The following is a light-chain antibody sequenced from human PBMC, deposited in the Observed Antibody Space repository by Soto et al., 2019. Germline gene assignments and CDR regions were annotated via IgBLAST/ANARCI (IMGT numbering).Light chain of an antibody. V-gene: IGKV3-20*01. CDR2: GAS. J-gene: IGKJ5*01. Sequence: VLTQSAGTLSWSPGERATLSCRASQSVSIRLAWYQHKSGQAPRLRVSGASSRATGIPDRFSGSGSGTDFTLTISRLEPEDFALYYCQHYYGTSPITFGQGTRLEI. CDR1: QSVSIR. CDR3: QHYYGTSPIT.